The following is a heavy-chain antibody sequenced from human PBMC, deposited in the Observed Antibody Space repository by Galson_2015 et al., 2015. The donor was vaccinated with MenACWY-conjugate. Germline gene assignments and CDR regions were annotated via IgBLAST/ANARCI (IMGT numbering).Heavy chain of an antibody. J-gene: IGHJ6*02. D-gene: IGHD4-23*01. CDR3: AKLLGVVTRNYYYYYGMDV. V-gene: IGHV3-48*01. CDR2: ISGAGDTI. CDR1: GFTFSSYS. Sequence: SLRLSCAASGFTFSSYSMNWVRQAPGKGLEWLSYISGAGDTIYYADSVKGRFTISRDNSKNTLYLQMNSLRAEDTAVYYCAKLLGVVTRNYYYYYGMDVWGQGTTVTVSS.